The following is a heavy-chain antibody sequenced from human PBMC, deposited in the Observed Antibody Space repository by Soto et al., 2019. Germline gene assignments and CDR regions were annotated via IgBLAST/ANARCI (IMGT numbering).Heavy chain of an antibody. CDR3: AKTINWGSSY. CDR2: INHSGLT. Sequence: QVQLQQWGAGLLKPSETLSLTCAVYGGSVSGYYWSGIRQAPGKGLEWIGEINHSGLTNYNPSLQRRVTISVDTPKNQLPLKLSSVTDADTAVYYCAKTINWGSSYWGQGTLVTVSS. J-gene: IGHJ4*02. V-gene: IGHV4-34*01. CDR1: GGSVSGYY. D-gene: IGHD7-27*01.